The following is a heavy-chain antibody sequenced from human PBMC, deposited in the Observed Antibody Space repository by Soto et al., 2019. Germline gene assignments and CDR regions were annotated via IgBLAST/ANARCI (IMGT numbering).Heavy chain of an antibody. CDR1: GGSISSYY. CDR2: IYYSGST. J-gene: IGHJ6*02. CDR3: ARDRDGSSGNYYYYGMDV. D-gene: IGHD6-6*01. V-gene: IGHV4-59*12. Sequence: PSETLSLTCTVSGGSISSYYWSWIRQPPGKGLEWIGYIYYSGSTYYNPSLKSRVTISVDTSKNQFSLKLSSVTAADTAVYYCARDRDGSSGNYYYYGMDVWGQGTTVTVSS.